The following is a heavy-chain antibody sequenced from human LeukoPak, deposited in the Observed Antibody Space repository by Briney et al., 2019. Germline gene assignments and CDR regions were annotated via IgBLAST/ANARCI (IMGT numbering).Heavy chain of an antibody. J-gene: IGHJ4*02. D-gene: IGHD1-1*01. V-gene: IGHV3-48*04. CDR2: IGIESGNT. CDR1: GFPFIDYS. Sequence: GGSQRLSCTASGFPFIDYSMNWVRQAPGKGLEWISYIGIESGNTNYADSVKGRFTISADNAKKSLYPQMNSLRVEDTAVYYCARDHNYAFDNWGQGTLVSVSS. CDR3: ARDHNYAFDN.